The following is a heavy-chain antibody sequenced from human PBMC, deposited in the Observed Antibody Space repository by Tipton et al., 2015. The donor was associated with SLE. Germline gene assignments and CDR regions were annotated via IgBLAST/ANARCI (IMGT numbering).Heavy chain of an antibody. Sequence: SLRLSCAASGFTVSSNYMSWVRQAPGKGLEWVSVIYSGGSTYYADSVKGRFTISRDNAKNSLYLQMNSLRAEDTAVYYCAGGHGGHYFAYWGQGTLVTVSS. CDR3: AGGHGGHYFAY. J-gene: IGHJ4*02. CDR1: GFTVSSNY. CDR2: IYSGGST. V-gene: IGHV3-53*03. D-gene: IGHD3-10*01.